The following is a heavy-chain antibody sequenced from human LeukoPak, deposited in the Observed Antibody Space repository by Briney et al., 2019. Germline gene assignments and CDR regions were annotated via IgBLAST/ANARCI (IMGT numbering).Heavy chain of an antibody. J-gene: IGHJ4*02. CDR2: ISGSGGST. D-gene: IGHD3-10*01. V-gene: IGHV3-23*01. CDR3: ANEMVRGAYFDY. CDR1: GGSISSTNYY. Sequence: TSETLSLTCTVSGGSISSTNYYWGWIRQAPGKGLEWVSAISGSGGSTYYADSVKGRFTISRDNSKNTLYLQMNSLRAEDTAVYYCANEMVRGAYFDYWGQGTLVTVSS.